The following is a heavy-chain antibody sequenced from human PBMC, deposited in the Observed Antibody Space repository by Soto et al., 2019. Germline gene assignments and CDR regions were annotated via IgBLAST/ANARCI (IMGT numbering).Heavy chain of an antibody. CDR1: GFTFSSYS. J-gene: IGHJ4*02. D-gene: IGHD6-13*01. V-gene: IGHV3-21*01. CDR3: ARDGSSSLGEFDY. Sequence: GGSLRLSCAASGFTFSSYSMNWVRQAPGKGLEWVSSISSSSSYIYYADSVKGRFTISRDNAKNSLYLQMNSLRAEDTAVYYCARDGSSSLGEFDYWGQGTLVTVSS. CDR2: ISSSSSYI.